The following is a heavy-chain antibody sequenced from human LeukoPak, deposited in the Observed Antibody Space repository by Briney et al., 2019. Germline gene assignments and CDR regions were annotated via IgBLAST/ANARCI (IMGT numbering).Heavy chain of an antibody. V-gene: IGHV3-7*01. Sequence: GGSLRLSCAASGFTFSSYWMSWVRQAPGKGLGWEANIQQDGSEKYYVDSAKGRFTISRDNAKNSLYLQMNSLRAEDTAVYYCARGDQLRSDYYYYYMDVWGKGTTVTVSS. CDR2: IQQDGSEK. CDR1: GFTFSSYW. J-gene: IGHJ6*03. CDR3: ARGDQLRSDYYYYYMDV. D-gene: IGHD2-2*01.